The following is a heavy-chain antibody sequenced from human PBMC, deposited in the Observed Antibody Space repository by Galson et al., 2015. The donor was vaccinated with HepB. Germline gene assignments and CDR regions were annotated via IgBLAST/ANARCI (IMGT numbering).Heavy chain of an antibody. CDR2: ISWNSGSI. J-gene: IGHJ4*02. CDR1: GFTFDDYA. Sequence: SLRLSCAASGFTFDDYAMHWVRQAPGKGLEWVSGISWNSGSIGYTDSVKGRFTISRDNAKNSLYLQMNSLRAEDTALYYCAKELGYCSSTSCYTLDYWGQGTLVTVSS. CDR3: AKELGYCSSTSCYTLDY. D-gene: IGHD2-2*02. V-gene: IGHV3-9*01.